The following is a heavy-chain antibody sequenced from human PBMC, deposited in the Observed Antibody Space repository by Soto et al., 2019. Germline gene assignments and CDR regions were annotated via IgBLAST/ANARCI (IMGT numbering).Heavy chain of an antibody. D-gene: IGHD3-22*01. CDR1: GGSISSGGYY. CDR2: IYYSGST. Sequence: PSETLSLTCTVSGGSISSGGYYWSWIRQHPGEGLEWIGYIYYSGSTHYNPSLKSRVTIAVDTSKNQFSLKLSSVTAADTAVYYCARSRYDSSGYYLDYFDYWGQGTLVTVSS. V-gene: IGHV4-31*03. J-gene: IGHJ4*02. CDR3: ARSRYDSSGYYLDYFDY.